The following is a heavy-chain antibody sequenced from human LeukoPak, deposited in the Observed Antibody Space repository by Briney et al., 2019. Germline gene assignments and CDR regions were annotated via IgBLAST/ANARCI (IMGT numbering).Heavy chain of an antibody. Sequence: PGRSLRLSCAASGFTFSSYGMHWVRQAPGKGPEWVAVIWYDGSNKYYADSVKGRFTISRDNSKNTLYLQMNSLRAEDTAVYYCARDSIYCSSTSCYGSFLYFDYWGQGTLVTVSS. V-gene: IGHV3-33*01. CDR2: IWYDGSNK. D-gene: IGHD2-2*01. CDR3: ARDSIYCSSTSCYGSFLYFDY. J-gene: IGHJ4*02. CDR1: GFTFSSYG.